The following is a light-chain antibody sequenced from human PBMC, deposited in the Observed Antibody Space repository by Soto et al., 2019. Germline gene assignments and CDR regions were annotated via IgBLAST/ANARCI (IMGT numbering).Light chain of an antibody. CDR1: SSNIGARYE. V-gene: IGLV1-40*01. CDR2: GNS. J-gene: IGLJ1*01. Sequence: QSVLTQPPSVSGAPGQRVTVSCTGSSSNIGARYEVHWYQQLPGTAPKLLIYGNSNRPSGVPDRFSGSKSGTSASLAITGLQAEDEADYYCQSYESSLSGYVFGTGTKLTVL. CDR3: QSYESSLSGYV.